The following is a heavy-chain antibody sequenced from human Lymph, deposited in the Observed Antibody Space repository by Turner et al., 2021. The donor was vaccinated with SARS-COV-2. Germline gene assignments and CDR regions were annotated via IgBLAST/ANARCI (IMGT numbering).Heavy chain of an antibody. J-gene: IGHJ6*02. CDR2: IAYDGLNK. CDR3: ARDFEQLVQFDYYGMDV. CDR1: GFTFSSYA. D-gene: IGHD6-6*01. Sequence: QSQLVESGGGVVHPGRCLSLSSAASGFTFSSYAMFWVRQAPGKGLEWGAVIAYDGLNKYYADSVKGRLTISRNNSKNTLYLQMTSLRAEDTVVYYCARDFEQLVQFDYYGMDVWGQGTTVTVSS. V-gene: IGHV3-30-3*01.